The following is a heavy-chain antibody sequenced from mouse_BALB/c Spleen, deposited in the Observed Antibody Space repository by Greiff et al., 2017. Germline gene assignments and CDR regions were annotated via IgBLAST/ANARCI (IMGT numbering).Heavy chain of an antibody. Sequence: EVKLMESGPELVKPGASVKISCKASGYTFTDYNMHWVKQSHGKSLEWIGYIYPYNGGTGYNQKFKSKATLTVDNSSSTAYMELRSLTSEDSAVYYCAREGDYGGLDYWGQGTTLTVSS. CDR1: GYTFTDYN. V-gene: IGHV1S29*02. D-gene: IGHD2-4*01. J-gene: IGHJ2*01. CDR2: IYPYNGGT. CDR3: AREGDYGGLDY.